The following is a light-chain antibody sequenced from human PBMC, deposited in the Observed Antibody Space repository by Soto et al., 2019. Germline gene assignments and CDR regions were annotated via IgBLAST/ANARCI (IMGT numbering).Light chain of an antibody. CDR3: QQYNSYSQR. CDR2: KAS. V-gene: IGKV1-5*03. CDR1: QSTSVW. Sequence: DIQMTQSPSTLSASVGDRVTITCRASQSTSVWLAWYQQKAGKAPNLLIYKASRLESGVPSRFSGSGSETDFRLTISGLQPGDSAIYECQQYNSYSQRFGQGAKVVV. J-gene: IGKJ1*01.